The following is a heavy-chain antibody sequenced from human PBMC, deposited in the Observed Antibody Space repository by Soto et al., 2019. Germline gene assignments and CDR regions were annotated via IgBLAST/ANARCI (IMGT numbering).Heavy chain of an antibody. CDR1: GFTFSNYG. CDR2: ILYDGSNT. CDR3: VRAMYYTDSSGYTRCFDY. D-gene: IGHD3-22*01. V-gene: IGHV3-30*03. J-gene: IGHJ4*02. Sequence: QVQLVESGGGVVQPGKSLRLSCAASGFTFSNYGMHWVRQAPGKGLEWVAAILYDGSNTYYADSVKGRFTISRDNSKNTLYLQMNSLKTEDTAVYYCVRAMYYTDSSGYTRCFDYWGQGTLVTVSS.